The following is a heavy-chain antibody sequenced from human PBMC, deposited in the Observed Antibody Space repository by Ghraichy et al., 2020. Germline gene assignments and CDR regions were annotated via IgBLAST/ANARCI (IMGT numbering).Heavy chain of an antibody. J-gene: IGHJ6*02. Sequence: GESLNISCAASGFTFSSYSMNWVRQAPGKGLEWVSSISSSSSYIYYADSVKGRFTISRDNAKNSLYLQMNSLRAEDTAVYYCARGEVSGVVNYGMDVWGQATTVTVSS. CDR1: GFTFSSYS. V-gene: IGHV3-21*01. D-gene: IGHD3-3*01. CDR2: ISSSSSYI. CDR3: ARGEVSGVVNYGMDV.